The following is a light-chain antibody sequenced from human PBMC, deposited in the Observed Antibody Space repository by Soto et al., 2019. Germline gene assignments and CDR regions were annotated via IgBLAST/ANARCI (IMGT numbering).Light chain of an antibody. V-gene: IGLV2-14*01. CDR2: EVS. CDR1: SSDVGGYNY. Sequence: SALTQPASVSGSPGQSITISCTGTSSDVGGYNYVSWYQQHPGKAPKLMIYEVSNRPSGVSNRFSGSKSGNTASLTISGLQAEDEADYYCSSYTSSSTHNYVFGTGTKVTAL. J-gene: IGLJ1*01. CDR3: SSYTSSSTHNYV.